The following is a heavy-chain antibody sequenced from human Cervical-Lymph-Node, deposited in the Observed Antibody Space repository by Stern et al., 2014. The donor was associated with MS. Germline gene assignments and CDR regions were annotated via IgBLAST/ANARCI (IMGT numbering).Heavy chain of an antibody. CDR3: ATWGAGSSPPLFY. V-gene: IGHV7-4-1*02. Sequence: VQLVESGSELKKPGASVKVSCRASGYNLTTYAINWVRQAPGQGLEWMGWINTKTGNPTFAQGFTGRFVCSLDTSINTAFLQISSLKAEDSALYYCATWGAGSSPPLFYWGQGTLVTVSS. CDR2: INTKTGNP. CDR1: GYNLTTYA. J-gene: IGHJ4*02. D-gene: IGHD6-6*01.